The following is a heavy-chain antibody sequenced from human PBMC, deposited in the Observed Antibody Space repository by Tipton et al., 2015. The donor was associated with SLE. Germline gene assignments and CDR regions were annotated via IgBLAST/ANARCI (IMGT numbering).Heavy chain of an antibody. J-gene: IGHJ4*02. CDR3: ARGKAARSFGGY. D-gene: IGHD6-6*01. CDR2: IRYDGSNK. Sequence: SLRLSCAASGFTFSSYGMHWVRQAPGKGLEWVAFIRYDGSNKYYADSVKGRFTISRDNSKNTLYLQMNSPRAEDTAVYYCARGKAARSFGGYWGQGTLVTVSS. CDR1: GFTFSSYG. V-gene: IGHV3-30*02.